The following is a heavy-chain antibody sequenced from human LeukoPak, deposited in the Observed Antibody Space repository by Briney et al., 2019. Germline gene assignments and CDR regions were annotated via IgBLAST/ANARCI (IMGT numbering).Heavy chain of an antibody. D-gene: IGHD4-23*01. CDR3: ARERTTVVSPFVY. J-gene: IGHJ4*02. V-gene: IGHV3-30-3*01. CDR2: ISYEGSKK. Sequence: GGSLRLSCAASGFTFSSYSMHWVRQAPGKGLEWMAVISYEGSKKYYADSVKGRFTISRDNSKNTMYLQMNSLRAEDTAVYYCARERTTVVSPFVYWGQGTLVTVSS. CDR1: GFTFSSYS.